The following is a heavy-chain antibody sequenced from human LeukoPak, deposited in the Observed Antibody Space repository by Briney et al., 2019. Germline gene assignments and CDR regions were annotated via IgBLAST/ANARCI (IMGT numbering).Heavy chain of an antibody. CDR1: GFTFSSYG. V-gene: IGHV3-23*01. CDR3: AKDAVRGAIGIPSDY. CDR2: ISGSGGST. Sequence: GGSLRLSFAASGFTFSSYGMSWVRQAPGKGLEWVSAISGSGGSTYYADSVKGRFAISRDNSKNTLYLQMNSLRAEDTAVYYCAKDAVRGAIGIPSDYWGQGTLVTVSS. J-gene: IGHJ4*02. D-gene: IGHD3-10*01.